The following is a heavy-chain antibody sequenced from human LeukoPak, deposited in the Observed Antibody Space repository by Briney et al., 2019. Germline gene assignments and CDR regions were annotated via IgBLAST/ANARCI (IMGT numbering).Heavy chain of an antibody. D-gene: IGHD1-26*01. J-gene: IGHJ4*02. Sequence: GGSLRLSCAASGFTFSSYSMNWVRQASGKGLEWVSSISSSSSYIYYADSVKGRFTISRDNAKNSLYLQMNSLRAEDTAVYYCERAEEVRLRGSYYKKEYWGQGTLVTVSS. CDR3: ERAEEVRLRGSYYKKEY. V-gene: IGHV3-21*04. CDR2: ISSSSSYI. CDR1: GFTFSSYS.